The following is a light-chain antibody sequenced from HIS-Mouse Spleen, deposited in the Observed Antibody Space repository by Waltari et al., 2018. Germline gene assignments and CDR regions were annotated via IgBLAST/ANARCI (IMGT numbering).Light chain of an antibody. CDR3: QVWDSSSDHVV. CDR2: DDS. Sequence: SYVLTQPPSVSVAPGKTARITCGGNNIGSKSVHWYQQKPGQAPVLVVYDDSDRPSGFPDRFSGSKAGNTATLTISRVEAGDEADYYCQVWDSSSDHVVFGGGTKLTVL. CDR1: NIGSKS. J-gene: IGLJ2*01. V-gene: IGLV3-21*03.